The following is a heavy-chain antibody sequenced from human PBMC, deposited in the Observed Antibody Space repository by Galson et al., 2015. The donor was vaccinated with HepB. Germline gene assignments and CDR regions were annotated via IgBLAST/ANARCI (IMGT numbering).Heavy chain of an antibody. D-gene: IGHD6-13*01. V-gene: IGHV1-18*04. Sequence: SVKVSCKASGYTLTSYGVTWVRQAPGQGLEWMGWISPNNGNTEYAEKVQGRVTMTTDAATSTAYMELRNLRSDDTAVYYSARDLSAGGTRGNDAFGIWGQGTMVTVSS. CDR2: ISPNNGNT. J-gene: IGHJ3*02. CDR1: GYTLTSYG. CDR3: ARDLSAGGTRGNDAFGI.